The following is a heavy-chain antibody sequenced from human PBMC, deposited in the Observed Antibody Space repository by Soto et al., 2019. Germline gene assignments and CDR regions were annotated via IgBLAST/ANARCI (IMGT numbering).Heavy chain of an antibody. J-gene: IGHJ4*02. D-gene: IGHD5-18*01. CDR2: INPNSGDT. V-gene: IGHV1-2*02. CDR1: GYSFTGYY. CDR3: ATRYSYVHF. Sequence: ASVKVSCKSSGYSFTGYYIHWVRQAPGQGLEWMGWINPNSGDTNYAQKFQGRVTMTRDTSFSTAYMELSSLRSDDTAVYYCATRYSYVHFWGQGTLVTVSS.